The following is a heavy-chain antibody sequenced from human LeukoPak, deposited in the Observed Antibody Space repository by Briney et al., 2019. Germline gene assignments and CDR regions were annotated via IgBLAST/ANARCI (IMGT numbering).Heavy chain of an antibody. V-gene: IGHV1-69*13. CDR1: GGTFSSYA. CDR3: ARDHSGYGVFDY. Sequence: ASVKVSCKASGGTFSSYAISWVRPAPGQGLEWMGGIIPIFGTANYAQKFQGRVTITADESTSTAYMELSSLRSEDTAVYYCARDHSGYGVFDYWGQGTLVTVSS. D-gene: IGHD5-12*01. CDR2: IIPIFGTA. J-gene: IGHJ4*02.